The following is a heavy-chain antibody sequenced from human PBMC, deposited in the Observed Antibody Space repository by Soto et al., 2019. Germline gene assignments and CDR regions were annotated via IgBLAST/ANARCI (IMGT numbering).Heavy chain of an antibody. J-gene: IGHJ4*02. CDR2: IYYSGST. CDR3: ARANLGVVTYFDY. V-gene: IGHV4-59*01. Sequence: PSETLSLTCTVSGGSISSYYWSWIRQPPGKGLEWIGYIYYSGSTNYNPSLKSRVTISVDTSKNQFSLKLSSVAAADTAVYYCARANLGVVTYFDYWGQGTLVTVSS. D-gene: IGHD3-3*01. CDR1: GGSISSYY.